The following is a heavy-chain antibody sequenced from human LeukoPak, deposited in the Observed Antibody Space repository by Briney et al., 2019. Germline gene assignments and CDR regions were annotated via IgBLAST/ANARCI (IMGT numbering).Heavy chain of an antibody. Sequence: PGRSLRLSCAASGFTFSSYAMHWVRQAPGKGLEWVAVISYDGSNKYYADSVKGRFTISRDNSKNTLYLQMNSLRAEDTAVYYCARGKMWIQLWLHYYGMDVWGQGTTVTVSS. CDR2: ISYDGSNK. CDR1: GFTFSSYA. V-gene: IGHV3-30-3*01. CDR3: ARGKMWIQLWLHYYGMDV. D-gene: IGHD5-18*01. J-gene: IGHJ6*02.